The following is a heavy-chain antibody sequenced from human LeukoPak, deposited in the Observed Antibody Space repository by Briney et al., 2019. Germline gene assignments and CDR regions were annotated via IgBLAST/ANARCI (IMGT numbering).Heavy chain of an antibody. D-gene: IGHD1-1*01. J-gene: IGHJ5*02. Sequence: GESLKISCKGSGYSFTNNWIGWVRQMPGKGLEWMGIIHPGDSNTRYSPSFQGQVTISADKSINTAYLQWSSLKASDTAMYYCARRTQNFFDPWGQGTLVTVSS. CDR2: IHPGDSNT. CDR1: GYSFTNNW. CDR3: ARRTQNFFDP. V-gene: IGHV5-51*01.